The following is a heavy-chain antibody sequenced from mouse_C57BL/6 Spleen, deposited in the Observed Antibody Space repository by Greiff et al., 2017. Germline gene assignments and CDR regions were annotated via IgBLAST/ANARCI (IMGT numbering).Heavy chain of an antibody. CDR3: ASSYYYGSSYDDY. Sequence: VQLQQPGAELVRPGSSVKLSCKASGYTFTSYWMHWVKQRPIQGLEWIGNIDPSDSETHYNQKFKDKATLTVDKSSSTAYMQLSSLTSEDSAVYYCASSYYYGSSYDDYWGQGTTLTVSS. J-gene: IGHJ2*01. CDR1: GYTFTSYW. CDR2: IDPSDSET. V-gene: IGHV1-52*01. D-gene: IGHD1-1*01.